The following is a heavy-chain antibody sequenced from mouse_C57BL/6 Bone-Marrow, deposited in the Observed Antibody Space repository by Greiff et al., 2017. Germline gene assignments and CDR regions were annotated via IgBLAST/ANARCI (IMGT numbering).Heavy chain of an antibody. CDR2: FHPSSGDT. J-gene: IGHJ3*01. CDR1: GYTFTSYG. D-gene: IGHD2-4*01. Sequence: VQLQESGAELARPGASVKLSCKASGYTFTSYGISWVKQRPGPRLEWIGKFHPSSGDTYYNEKFKGKATLTADKSSSTAYMELRSLTSEDSAVYFCARGNYDYDAIFAYWGQGTLVTVSA. V-gene: IGHV1-81*01. CDR3: ARGNYDYDAIFAY.